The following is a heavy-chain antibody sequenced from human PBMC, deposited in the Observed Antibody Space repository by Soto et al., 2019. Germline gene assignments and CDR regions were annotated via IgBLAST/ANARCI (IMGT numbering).Heavy chain of an antibody. CDR3: ARAGLAGGGGEYFDY. CDR2: MWFDGSSE. V-gene: IGHV3-33*01. D-gene: IGHD3-16*01. CDR1: GFTFSSFV. Sequence: QVQLVQSGGGVVQPGGSLRLSCAASGFTFSSFVMHWVRQAPGQGLEWVAHMWFDGSSEGYADSVKGRFTMSRDNSKNKLDLQMDSLRVEDTAIYYWARAGLAGGGGEYFDYWGPGTLVTVSS. J-gene: IGHJ4*02.